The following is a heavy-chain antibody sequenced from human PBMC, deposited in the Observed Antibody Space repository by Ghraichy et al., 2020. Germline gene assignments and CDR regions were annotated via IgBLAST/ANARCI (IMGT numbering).Heavy chain of an antibody. J-gene: IGHJ6*02. D-gene: IGHD6-19*01. CDR1: GFTFSSYA. Sequence: GGSLRLSCAASGFTFSSYAMSWVRQAPGKGLEWVSAISGGGSTYYADSVKGRFTISRDNSKNTLYLQMNRLRAEDTAVYYCARPDLYSSGWSSHYGMDVWGQGTTVTVSS. V-gene: IGHV3-23*01. CDR3: ARPDLYSSGWSSHYGMDV. CDR2: ISGGGST.